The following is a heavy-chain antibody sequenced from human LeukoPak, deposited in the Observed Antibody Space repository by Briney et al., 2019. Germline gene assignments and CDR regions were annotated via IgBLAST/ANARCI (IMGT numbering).Heavy chain of an antibody. CDR2: INPNSGGT. Sequence: GASVKVSCKASGYTFTGYYMHWVRQAPGQGLEWMGWINPNSGGTNYAQKFQGRVTMTRDTSISTAYMELSRLRSDDTAVYYRARDPRFSYSSGWFYFDYWGQGTLVTVSS. CDR1: GYTFTGYY. CDR3: ARDPRFSYSSGWFYFDY. D-gene: IGHD6-19*01. V-gene: IGHV1-2*02. J-gene: IGHJ4*02.